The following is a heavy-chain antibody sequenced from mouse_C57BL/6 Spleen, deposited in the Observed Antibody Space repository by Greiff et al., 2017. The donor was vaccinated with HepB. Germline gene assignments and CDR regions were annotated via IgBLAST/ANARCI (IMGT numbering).Heavy chain of an antibody. V-gene: IGHV14-1*01. D-gene: IGHD2-12*01. CDR2: IDPEDGDT. CDR3: TTNTIEDYAMDY. CDR1: GFNIKDYY. J-gene: IGHJ4*01. Sequence: DVQLQESGAELVRPGASVKLSCTASGFNIKDYYMHWVKQRPEQGLEWIGRIDPEDGDTEYAPKFQGKATMTADTSSNTAYLQLSSLTSEDTAVYYCTTNTIEDYAMDYWGQGTSVTVSS.